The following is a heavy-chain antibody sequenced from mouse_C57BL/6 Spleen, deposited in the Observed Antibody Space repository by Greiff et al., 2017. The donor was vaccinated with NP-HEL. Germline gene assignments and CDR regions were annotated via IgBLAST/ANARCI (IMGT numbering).Heavy chain of an antibody. D-gene: IGHD1-1*02. J-gene: IGHJ3*01. CDR1: GYAFSSSW. CDR2: IYPGDGDT. V-gene: IGHV1-82*01. Sequence: QVQLKESGPELVKPGASVKISCKASGYAFSSSWMNWVKQRPGKGLEWIGRIYPGDGDTNYNGKFKGKATLTAEKSSSTAYMQLSSLTSEDSAVYFCARQGGLLSWFAYWGQGTLVTVSA. CDR3: ARQGGLLSWFAY.